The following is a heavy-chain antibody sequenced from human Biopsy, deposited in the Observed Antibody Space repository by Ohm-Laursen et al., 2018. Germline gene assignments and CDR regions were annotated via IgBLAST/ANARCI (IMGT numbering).Heavy chain of an antibody. D-gene: IGHD2-21*01. CDR2: INPNSGNA. CDR1: GYTFAGYD. Sequence: APVKVSCKASGYTFAGYDIHWVRQAPGHGLEWMGWINPNSGNANYAQSFQGRLTVTRDTSISTAYMELTSLTFDDTAIYYCARVPAYPSIDGYYGLDLWGQGTTVIVSS. V-gene: IGHV1-2*02. CDR3: ARVPAYPSIDGYYGLDL. J-gene: IGHJ6*02.